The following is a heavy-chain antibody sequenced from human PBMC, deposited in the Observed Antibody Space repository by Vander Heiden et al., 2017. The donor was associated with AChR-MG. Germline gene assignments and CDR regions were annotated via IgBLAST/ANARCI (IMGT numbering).Heavy chain of an antibody. J-gene: IGHJ4*02. Sequence: QVQLVQSGAEVQKPGASVKVSCKASGYTFPGYYMHWVRQAPGQGLEWMGWINPNSGGTNYAQKFQGRVTMTRDTSISTAYMELSRLRSDDTAVYYCEAFLPIITMVRGADFDYWCQGTLVTVSS. CDR3: EAFLPIITMVRGADFDY. CDR1: GYTFPGYY. V-gene: IGHV1-2*02. CDR2: INPNSGGT. D-gene: IGHD3-10*01.